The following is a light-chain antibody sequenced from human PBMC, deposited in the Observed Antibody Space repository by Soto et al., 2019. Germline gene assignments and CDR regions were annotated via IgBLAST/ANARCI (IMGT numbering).Light chain of an antibody. CDR1: QSVRNN. Sequence: EMVMTQSPATLSVSPGERVTLSCRASQSVRNNLAWYQQRPGQAPRLLIYAASTGATGIPAKFSGSGSEREFTLTISSLQPEDFAVYYCQQYNNRPYTFGQGTRLEIK. J-gene: IGKJ2*01. CDR2: AAS. V-gene: IGKV3-15*01. CDR3: QQYNNRPYT.